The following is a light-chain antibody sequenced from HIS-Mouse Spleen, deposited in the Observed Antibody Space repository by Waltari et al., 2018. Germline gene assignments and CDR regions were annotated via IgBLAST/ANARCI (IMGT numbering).Light chain of an antibody. J-gene: IGLJ1*01. V-gene: IGLV1-44*01. CDR3: AAWDDSLNGNYV. Sequence: QSVLTQPPSASGTPGQRVTISCSGSSSNIGSNTVNWYQQLPGTAPKLLIYSNNQRPSGVPDRFSGSKSGTSASLAISGLQSEDEDDYYCAAWDDSLNGNYVFGTGTKVTVL. CDR2: SNN. CDR1: SSNIGSNT.